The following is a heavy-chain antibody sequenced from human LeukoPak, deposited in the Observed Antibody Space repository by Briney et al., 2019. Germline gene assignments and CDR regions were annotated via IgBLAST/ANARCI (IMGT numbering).Heavy chain of an antibody. CDR2: IYYSGIT. J-gene: IGHJ3*02. Sequence: PSQTLSLTCTVSGGSISSVDYCWSWIRQPPGKGLEWIGYIYYSGITYYNPSLKSRVTISVDTSKNQFSLKLSSVTAADTAVYYCARLGIDYDILTGYIPDAFDIWGQGTMVTVSS. CDR3: ARLGIDYDILTGYIPDAFDI. CDR1: GGSISSVDYC. D-gene: IGHD3-9*01. V-gene: IGHV4-30-4*01.